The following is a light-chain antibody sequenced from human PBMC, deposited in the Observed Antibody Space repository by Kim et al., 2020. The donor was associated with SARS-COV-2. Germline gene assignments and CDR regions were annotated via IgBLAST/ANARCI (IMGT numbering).Light chain of an antibody. CDR1: TEAVTSGYY. CDR2: STT. CDR3: LLYFRGAQV. Sequence: PGGTCPLTCASSTEAVTSGYYPHWFQQKPGQAPRTLIYSTTNKYSWTPARFSGSLLGGKAALTLSGVQPEDEAEYYCLLYFRGAQVFGGGTQLTVL. J-gene: IGLJ2*01. V-gene: IGLV7-43*01.